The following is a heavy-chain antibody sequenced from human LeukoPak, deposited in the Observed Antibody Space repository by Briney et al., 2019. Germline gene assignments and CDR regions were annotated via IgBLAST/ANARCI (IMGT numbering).Heavy chain of an antibody. CDR3: ASSVAGTPFDY. Sequence: SETLSLTCTVSGGSINGYWSWIRQPPGKGLEWIAYIHYTGTTSVNPSLKSRVTMSVDTSNNRVSLTLNSVTAADTAVYYCASSVAGTPFDYWGQGTLVTVSS. CDR1: GGSINGY. J-gene: IGHJ4*02. CDR2: IHYTGTT. D-gene: IGHD6-19*01. V-gene: IGHV4-59*08.